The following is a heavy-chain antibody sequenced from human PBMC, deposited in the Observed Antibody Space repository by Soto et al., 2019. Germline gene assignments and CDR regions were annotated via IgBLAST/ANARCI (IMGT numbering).Heavy chain of an antibody. J-gene: IGHJ6*02. CDR2: INPNSGGT. CDR1: GYTFTGYY. Sequence: GASVKVSCKASGYTFTGYYMHWVRQAPGQGLEWMGWINPNSGGTNYAQKFQGRVTMTRDTSISTAYMELSRLRSDDTAVYYCARAHKHDYSNYDEVDYYYYGMDVWGQGTTVTVSS. CDR3: ARAHKHDYSNYDEVDYYYYGMDV. V-gene: IGHV1-2*02. D-gene: IGHD4-4*01.